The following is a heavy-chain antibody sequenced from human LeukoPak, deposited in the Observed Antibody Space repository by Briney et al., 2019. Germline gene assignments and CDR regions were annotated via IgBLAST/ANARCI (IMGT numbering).Heavy chain of an antibody. J-gene: IGHJ4*02. Sequence: GASVKISCKASGYTFTGYYMHWVRQAPGQGLEWMGWINPNSGGTNYAQKFQGRVTMTRDTSISTAYMELSRLRSDDTAVYYCASLGPYGSAELVYWGQGTLVTVSS. CDR1: GYTFTGYY. CDR3: ASLGPYGSAELVY. V-gene: IGHV1-2*02. CDR2: INPNSGGT. D-gene: IGHD3-10*01.